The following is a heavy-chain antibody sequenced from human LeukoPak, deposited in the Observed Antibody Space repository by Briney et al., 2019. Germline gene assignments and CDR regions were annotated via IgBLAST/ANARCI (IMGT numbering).Heavy chain of an antibody. Sequence: SETLSLTCAVYGGSFSGYYWSWIRQPPGKGLEWIGYIYYSGSTNYNPSLKSRVTISVDTSKNQFSLKLSSVTAADTAVYYCARARCSSTSCYVFDYWGQGTLVTVSS. J-gene: IGHJ4*02. D-gene: IGHD2-2*01. CDR3: ARARCSSTSCYVFDY. V-gene: IGHV4-59*01. CDR1: GGSFSGYY. CDR2: IYYSGST.